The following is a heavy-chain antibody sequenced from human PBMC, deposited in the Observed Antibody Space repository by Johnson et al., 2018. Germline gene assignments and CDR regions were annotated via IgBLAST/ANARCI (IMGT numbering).Heavy chain of an antibody. D-gene: IGHD5-12*01. Sequence: VQLVQSGGDLVQPGGSLRLSCAASGFTFSNYAMSWVRQAPGQGLEWVSGISASGDITYYADSVKGRFPISRDNSKNTLYLQMNGLRADDTAVYYCANPPSSGYDSYDFFMDVWGKGTTVTVSS. V-gene: IGHV3-23*04. J-gene: IGHJ6*03. CDR1: GFTFSNYA. CDR3: ANPPSSGYDSYDFFMDV. CDR2: ISASGDIT.